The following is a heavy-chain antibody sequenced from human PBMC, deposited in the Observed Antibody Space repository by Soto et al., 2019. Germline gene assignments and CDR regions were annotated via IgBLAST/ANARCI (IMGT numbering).Heavy chain of an antibody. CDR2: IIPILGIA. Sequence: GASVKVSCKASGGTFSSYTISWVRQAPGQGHEWVGRIIPILGIANYAQKFQGRVTITADKSTSTAYTELSSLRSEDTAVYYCARDLGYSGYGGPGFYYYYGMDVWGQGTTVTVSS. CDR1: GGTFSSYT. V-gene: IGHV1-69*04. J-gene: IGHJ6*02. D-gene: IGHD5-12*01. CDR3: ARDLGYSGYGGPGFYYYYGMDV.